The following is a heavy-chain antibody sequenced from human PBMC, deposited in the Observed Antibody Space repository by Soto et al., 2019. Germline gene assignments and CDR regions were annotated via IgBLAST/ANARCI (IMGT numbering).Heavy chain of an antibody. CDR3: ARREIQGPIDY. J-gene: IGHJ4*02. CDR2: IYYSGTT. CDR1: GYSISSSNW. V-gene: IGHV4-28*01. D-gene: IGHD1-26*01. Sequence: QVQLQESGLGLVKPSDTLSLTCAVSGYSISSSNWWGWIRQRPGKGLEWFGYIYYSGTTYYNPSLKSPVTMSVDTSKNQFPLKLTLVTAVDTAVYYCARREIQGPIDYWGQGTLVTVSS.